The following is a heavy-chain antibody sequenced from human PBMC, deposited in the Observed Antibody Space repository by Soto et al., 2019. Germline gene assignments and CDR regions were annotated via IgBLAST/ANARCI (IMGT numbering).Heavy chain of an antibody. D-gene: IGHD6-19*01. CDR3: ARVISGWYDGPLDV. J-gene: IGHJ6*02. V-gene: IGHV4-4*02. CDR1: GFTFNIYAM. Sequence: GSLRLSCAASGFTFNIYAMTWVRQAPGKGLEWIGEIYHSGSINYNPSLKSRVTISVDKSKNQFSLKLSSVTAADTAVYYCARVISGWYDGPLDVWGQGTTVTVSS. CDR2: IYHSGSI.